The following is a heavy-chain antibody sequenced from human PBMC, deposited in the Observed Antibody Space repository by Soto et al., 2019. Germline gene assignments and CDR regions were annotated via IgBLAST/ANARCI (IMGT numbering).Heavy chain of an antibody. CDR1: GDSISSPKW. J-gene: IGHJ3*01. Sequence: QVQLQESGPGLVKPSGPLSLTCAVSGDSISSPKWWTWLRQPPGKGLEWIGDLLHSGTTHYNPSLKSRVTLSVDKPQNQFSLKLTSVTAADTAIYYCAYSSGWYRHDVWGQGTVVTVSS. CDR3: AYSSGWYRHDV. D-gene: IGHD6-19*01. CDR2: LLHSGTT. V-gene: IGHV4-4*02.